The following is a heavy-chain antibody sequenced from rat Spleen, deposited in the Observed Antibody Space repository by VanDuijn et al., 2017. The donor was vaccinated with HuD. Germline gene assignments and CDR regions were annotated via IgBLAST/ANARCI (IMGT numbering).Heavy chain of an antibody. V-gene: IGHV5S13*01. CDR3: ARQGLGYWYFDF. D-gene: IGHD5-1*01. J-gene: IGHJ1*01. CDR2: ISTGGGST. CDR1: GFTFSNYG. Sequence: EVQLVESGGGLVQPGRSLKLSCSASGFTFSNYGMAWVRQTPTKGLEWVAYISTGGGSTYYRDSVKGRFTISRDNAKSTLYLQMDSLRSEDTATYYCARQGLGYWYFDFWGPGTMVTVSS.